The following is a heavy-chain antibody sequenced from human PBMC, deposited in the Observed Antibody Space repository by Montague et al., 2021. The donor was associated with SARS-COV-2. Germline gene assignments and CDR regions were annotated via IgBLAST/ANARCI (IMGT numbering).Heavy chain of an antibody. Sequence: TLSLTCTVSGGSISSGGYYWSWIRQHPGKGLEWIGYIYYSGSTYYNPSLKSRVTISVDTSKNQFSLKLSSVTAADTAVYYCARFCMMASRAPFAVDYWGQGTLVTVSS. CDR2: IYYSGST. CDR3: ARFCMMASRAPFAVDY. CDR1: GGSISSGGYY. D-gene: IGHD2-8*01. J-gene: IGHJ4*02. V-gene: IGHV4-31*03.